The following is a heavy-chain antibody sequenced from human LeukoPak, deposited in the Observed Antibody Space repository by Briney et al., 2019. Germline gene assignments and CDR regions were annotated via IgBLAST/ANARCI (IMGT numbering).Heavy chain of an antibody. CDR1: GFTFSSYG. V-gene: IGHV3-23*01. D-gene: IGHD4-17*01. J-gene: IGHJ4*02. CDR3: AKRPHYGDYEYYFDY. CDR2: ISGSGGST. Sequence: SGGSLRLSCAASGFTFSSYGMSWVRQAPGKGLEWVSAISGSGGSTYYADSVKGRFTISRDNSKNTLYLQMNSLRAEDTAVYYCAKRPHYGDYEYYFDYWGQGTLVTVSS.